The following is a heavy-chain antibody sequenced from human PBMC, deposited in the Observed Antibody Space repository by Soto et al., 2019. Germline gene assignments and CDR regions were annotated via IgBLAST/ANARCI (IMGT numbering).Heavy chain of an antibody. CDR2: IDPSDSYT. V-gene: IGHV5-10-1*01. D-gene: IGHD7-27*01. J-gene: IGHJ6*02. CDR3: ARLTGPYYGMDV. Sequence: PGKGLEVMGRIDPSDSYTNYSPSSQGHVTISADKSISTAYLQWSSLKASDTAMYYCARLTGPYYGMDVWGQGTTVTVSS.